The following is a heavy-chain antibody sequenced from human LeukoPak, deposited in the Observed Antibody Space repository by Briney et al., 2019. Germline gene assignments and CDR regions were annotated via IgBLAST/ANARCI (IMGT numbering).Heavy chain of an antibody. CDR1: GGSISSYY. CDR2: IYYSGST. Sequence: PSETLSLTCTVSGGSISSYYWSWIRQPPGKGLEWLGYIYYSGSTNYNPSLKSRVTISVDTSKNQFSLKLSSVTTADTAVYYCARRGNSYGCWYFDLWGRGTLVTVSS. D-gene: IGHD5-18*01. V-gene: IGHV4-59*08. CDR3: ARRGNSYGCWYFDL. J-gene: IGHJ2*01.